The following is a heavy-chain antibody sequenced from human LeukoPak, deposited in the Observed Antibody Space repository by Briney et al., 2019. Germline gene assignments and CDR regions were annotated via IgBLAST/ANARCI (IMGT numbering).Heavy chain of an antibody. Sequence: PSETLSLTCSVSGGSISSSKYYWGWVRQPPGKGLQWIGSIYNSGSTRYNPSLQSRVTLSVDTSKNQFSLKLSSVTAADTAVYYCARDLRITMVRGVITDAFDIWGQGTMVTVSS. D-gene: IGHD3-10*01. CDR2: IYNSGST. V-gene: IGHV4-39*07. CDR1: GGSISSSKYY. J-gene: IGHJ3*02. CDR3: ARDLRITMVRGVITDAFDI.